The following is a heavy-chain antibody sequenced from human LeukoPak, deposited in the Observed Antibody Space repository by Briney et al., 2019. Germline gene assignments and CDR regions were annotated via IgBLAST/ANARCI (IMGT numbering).Heavy chain of an antibody. Sequence: GESLKISCKGSGYSFTSYWVGWVRQMPGKGLEWMGIIYPGDSDTRYSPSFQGQVTISADKSSSTAYLQWSSLKASDTAMYYCARLLCSSLCGDIDSWGQGPLVTVSS. V-gene: IGHV5-51*01. CDR1: GYSFTSYW. D-gene: IGHD3-10*02. CDR3: ARLLCSSLCGDIDS. CDR2: IYPGDSDT. J-gene: IGHJ4*02.